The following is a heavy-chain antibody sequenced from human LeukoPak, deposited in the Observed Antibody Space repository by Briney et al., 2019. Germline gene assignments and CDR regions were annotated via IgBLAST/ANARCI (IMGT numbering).Heavy chain of an antibody. Sequence: GGSLRLSCAAPGFTFSTYWMHWVRQAPGKGLVWVSRIKSDGSTNYSDSVKGRFTISRDNAKNTVSLQMNSLRPEDTGVYYCARAPSEIGGYYPEYFRHWGQGTLVTVSS. J-gene: IGHJ1*01. D-gene: IGHD3-22*01. V-gene: IGHV3-74*01. CDR2: IKSDGST. CDR3: ARAPSEIGGYYPEYFRH. CDR1: GFTFSTYW.